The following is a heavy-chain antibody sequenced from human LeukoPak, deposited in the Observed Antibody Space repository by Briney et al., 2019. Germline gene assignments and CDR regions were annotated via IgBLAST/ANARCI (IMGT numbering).Heavy chain of an antibody. CDR2: IYYSGST. Sequence: SETLSLTCAVSGGSISSSSYYWGWIRQPPGKGLEWIGSIYYSGSTYYNPSLKSRVTISVDTSKNQFSLKLSSVTAADTAVYYCARPIPGYYYYYMDVWGKGTTVTVSS. V-gene: IGHV4-39*01. CDR1: GGSISSSSYY. CDR3: ARPIPGYYYYYMDV. D-gene: IGHD2-2*02. J-gene: IGHJ6*03.